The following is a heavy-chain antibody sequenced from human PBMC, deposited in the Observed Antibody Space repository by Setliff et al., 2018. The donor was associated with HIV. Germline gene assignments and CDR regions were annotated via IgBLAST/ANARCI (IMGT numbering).Heavy chain of an antibody. CDR1: GFTFNDYA. V-gene: IGHV3-9*01. CDR3: ARGVTGYYDSYGTPKLDY. J-gene: IGHJ4*02. Sequence: SLRLSCAVSGFTFNDYAMHWVRQAPGKGLEWVSGTSWNSGFINYADSVKGRFTISRDNSKTTLFLQMTSLRVEDTAVYYCARGVTGYYDSYGTPKLDYWGQGTLVTVS. D-gene: IGHD3-22*01. CDR2: TSWNSGFI.